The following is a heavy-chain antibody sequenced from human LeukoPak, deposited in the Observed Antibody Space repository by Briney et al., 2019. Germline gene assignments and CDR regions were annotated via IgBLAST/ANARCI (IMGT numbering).Heavy chain of an antibody. CDR2: INHSGST. V-gene: IGHV4-34*01. CDR1: GGSFSGYY. CDR3: ARQQLVPGRAFDI. Sequence: SETLSLTCAVYGGSFSGYYWSWIRQPPGKGLEWIGEINHSGSTNYSPSLKSRVTISVDTSKNQFSLKLSSVTAADTAVYYCARQQLVPGRAFDIWGQGTMVTVSS. D-gene: IGHD6-13*01. J-gene: IGHJ3*02.